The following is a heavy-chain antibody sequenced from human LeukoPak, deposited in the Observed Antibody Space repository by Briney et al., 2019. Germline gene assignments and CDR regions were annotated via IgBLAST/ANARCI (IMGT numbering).Heavy chain of an antibody. CDR3: ARGQGDNYYFDY. CDR1: GYTFTGYY. Sequence: GASVKVSCEASGYTFTGYYIHWVRQAPGQGPEWMGWISPNSADTKYAQKFQGRVTMTGDTSISTAYMELSRLTSDDTALYYCARGQGDNYYFDYWGQGTLVTVSS. CDR2: ISPNSADT. V-gene: IGHV1-2*02. D-gene: IGHD1-1*01. J-gene: IGHJ4*02.